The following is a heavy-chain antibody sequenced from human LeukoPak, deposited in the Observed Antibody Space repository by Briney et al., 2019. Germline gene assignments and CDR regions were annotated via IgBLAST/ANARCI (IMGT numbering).Heavy chain of an antibody. D-gene: IGHD1-26*01. CDR3: TKEVEPPYFDY. CDR1: GFTFNNYA. J-gene: IGHJ4*02. Sequence: GGSLRLSCAGSGFTFNNYAMSWVRRAPGKGPEWVSAISGSGGATYYADSVKGRFTIARGNSKNTVYLQMNSLRADDTAVYYCTKEVEPPYFDYWGRGTLVTVSS. CDR2: ISGSGGAT. V-gene: IGHV3-23*01.